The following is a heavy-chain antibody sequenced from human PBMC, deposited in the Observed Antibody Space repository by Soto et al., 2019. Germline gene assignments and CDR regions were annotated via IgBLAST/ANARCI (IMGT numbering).Heavy chain of an antibody. Sequence: PGGSLRLSCAASGFTFSSYAMHWVRQAPGKGLEWVAVISYDGSNKYYADSVKGRFTISRDNSKNTLYLQMNSLRAEDTAVYYCARDAGHRSSTADLGYCSGGSCYSGYYFDYWGQGTLVTVSS. V-gene: IGHV3-30-3*01. D-gene: IGHD2-15*01. J-gene: IGHJ4*02. CDR1: GFTFSSYA. CDR3: ARDAGHRSSTADLGYCSGGSCYSGYYFDY. CDR2: ISYDGSNK.